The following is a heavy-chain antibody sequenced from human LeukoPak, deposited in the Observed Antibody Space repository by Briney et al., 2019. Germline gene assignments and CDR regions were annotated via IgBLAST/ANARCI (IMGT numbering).Heavy chain of an antibody. D-gene: IGHD3-10*01. V-gene: IGHV1-2*02. CDR3: ARVRRGIQGVDFDY. Sequence: ASVKVSCKASGYTFTDYYMHWVRQAPGQGLEWMGWINPNSGGTNYAQKFQGRVTVTRDTSISTAYMELSRLRSDDMAVYYCARVRRGIQGVDFDYWGQGTLVTVSS. J-gene: IGHJ4*02. CDR1: GYTFTDYY. CDR2: INPNSGGT.